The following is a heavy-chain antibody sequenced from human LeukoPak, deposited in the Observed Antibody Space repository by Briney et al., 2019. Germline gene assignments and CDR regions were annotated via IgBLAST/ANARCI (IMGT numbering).Heavy chain of an antibody. V-gene: IGHV3-21*01. J-gene: IGHJ4*02. CDR3: ARDRFDIVVVPAFDY. Sequence: GGSLRLSCAASGFTFSSYDMHWVRQAPGKGLEWVSSISSSSSYIYYADSVKGRFTISRDNAKNSLYLQMNSLRAEDTAVYYCARDRFDIVVVPAFDYWGQGTLVTVSS. CDR2: ISSSSSYI. D-gene: IGHD2-2*01. CDR1: GFTFSSYD.